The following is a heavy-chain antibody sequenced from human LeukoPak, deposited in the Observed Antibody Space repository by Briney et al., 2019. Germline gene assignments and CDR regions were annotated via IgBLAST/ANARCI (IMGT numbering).Heavy chain of an antibody. Sequence: GGSLRLSCAASGFTFDDYAMHWVRQAPGKGLEWVSGISWNSGSIGYADSVKGRLTISRDNAKNSLYLQMNSLRAEDMALYYCAKDTDPEIWSGYFSFWGQGTLVTVSS. V-gene: IGHV3-9*03. CDR3: AKDTDPEIWSGYFSF. CDR1: GFTFDDYA. J-gene: IGHJ4*02. CDR2: ISWNSGSI. D-gene: IGHD3-3*01.